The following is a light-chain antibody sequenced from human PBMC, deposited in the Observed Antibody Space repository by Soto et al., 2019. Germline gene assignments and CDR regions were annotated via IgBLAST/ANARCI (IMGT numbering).Light chain of an antibody. V-gene: IGKV3-20*01. Sequence: EIVLTQSPGTLSLSPGERVTLSCRAIQSVTSSYIAWYQQKSGQAPRLLIYAASTRATGVPGRFSGSGSGTEFTLTISSLQSEDFAVYYCQQYGSSPPKTFGQGTKVDIK. CDR3: QQYGSSPPKT. CDR2: AAS. J-gene: IGKJ1*01. CDR1: QSVTSSY.